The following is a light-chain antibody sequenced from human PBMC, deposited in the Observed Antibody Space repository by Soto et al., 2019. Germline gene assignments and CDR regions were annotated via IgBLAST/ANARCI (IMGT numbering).Light chain of an antibody. CDR3: QQYNTFSPYT. Sequence: DIQMTQSPSTLSASVGDRVTLTCRVSQSVSDWLAWYQQKPGKAPKLLIYKASNLESGVPSRFSGSGSGTEFTLTISSLQPDDSATYYCQQYNTFSPYTFGQGTKLEIK. CDR1: QSVSDW. CDR2: KAS. V-gene: IGKV1-5*03. J-gene: IGKJ2*01.